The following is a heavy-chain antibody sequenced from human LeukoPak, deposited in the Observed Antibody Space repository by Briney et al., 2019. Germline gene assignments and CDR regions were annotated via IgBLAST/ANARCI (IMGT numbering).Heavy chain of an antibody. CDR2: INHSGST. Sequence: KPSETLSLTCAVYGGSFSGYYWSWIRQPPGKGLGWIGEINHSGSTSYNPSLKSRVTISVDTSKNQFSLKLSSVTAADTAVYYCARGIAARQSIFDYWGQETLVTVSS. J-gene: IGHJ4*02. V-gene: IGHV4-34*01. D-gene: IGHD6-6*01. CDR3: ARGIAARQSIFDY. CDR1: GGSFSGYY.